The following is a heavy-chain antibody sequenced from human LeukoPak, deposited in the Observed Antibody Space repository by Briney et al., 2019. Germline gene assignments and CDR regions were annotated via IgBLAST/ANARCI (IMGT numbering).Heavy chain of an antibody. CDR2: IYSTGST. V-gene: IGHV4-4*07. CDR1: GGSISSYY. D-gene: IGHD6-19*01. CDR3: ARDQAIAVAGSSTLPSFETMVVPFDY. J-gene: IGHJ4*02. Sequence: PSETLSLTCTVSGGSISSYYWSWIRQPAGKGLEWIGRIYSTGSTNYNPSLKSRVAMSVDTSKNQFSLRLRSVTAADTAVYYCARDQAIAVAGSSTLPSFETMVVPFDYWGQGTLVTVSS.